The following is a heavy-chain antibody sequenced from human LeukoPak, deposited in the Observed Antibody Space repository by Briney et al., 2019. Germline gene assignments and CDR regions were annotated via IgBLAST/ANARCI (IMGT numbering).Heavy chain of an antibody. V-gene: IGHV3-7*01. CDR1: GFTFSSYW. D-gene: IGHD2-2*01. J-gene: IGHJ5*02. CDR2: IKQDGSEK. CDR3: ARDDCSSISCYHNWFDP. Sequence: PGGSLRLSCAASGFTFSSYWMNWVRQAPGKGLEWVASIKQDGSEKYYVDSVKGRFTISRDNAKNSLYLQMNSLRAEDTAVYYCARDDCSSISCYHNWFDPWGQGTLVTVSS.